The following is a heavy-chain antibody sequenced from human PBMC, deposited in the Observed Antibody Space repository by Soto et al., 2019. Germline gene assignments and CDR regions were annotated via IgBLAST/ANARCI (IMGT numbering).Heavy chain of an antibody. CDR2: INSDGSST. V-gene: IGHV3-74*01. CDR1: GFTFSSCW. CDR3: ARDMVRAYYYYGMDV. Sequence: VGSLRLSCAASGFTFSSCWMHWVRQAPGKGLVWVSRINSDGSSTSYADSVKGRFTISRDNAKNTLYLQMNSLRAEDTAVYYCARDMVRAYYYYGMDVWGQGTTVTVSS. D-gene: IGHD3-10*01. J-gene: IGHJ6*02.